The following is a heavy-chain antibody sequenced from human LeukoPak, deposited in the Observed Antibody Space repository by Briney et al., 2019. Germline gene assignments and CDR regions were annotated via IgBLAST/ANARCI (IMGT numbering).Heavy chain of an antibody. V-gene: IGHV3-7*04. CDR1: GFTFSNHW. D-gene: IGHD1-26*01. CDR2: IKQDGSEK. CDR3: ARGRGSGSYYLGAFDI. Sequence: PGGSLRLSCAASGFTFSNHWMTWVRQAPGKGLEWVANIKQDGSEKYYVDSVTGRFTISRDNAKNSLYLQMNSLRAEDTAVYYCARGRGSGSYYLGAFDIWGQGTMVTVSS. J-gene: IGHJ3*02.